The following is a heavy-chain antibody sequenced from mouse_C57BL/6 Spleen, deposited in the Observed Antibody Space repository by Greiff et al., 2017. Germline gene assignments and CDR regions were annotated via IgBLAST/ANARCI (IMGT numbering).Heavy chain of an antibody. CDR3: ARGGFYYGCFYAVGY. CDR1: GYAFSSSW. CDR2: IYPGDGDT. Sequence: VQLQQSGPELVKPGASVKISCKASGYAFSSSWMNWVKQRPGKGLEWIGRIYPGDGDTNYNGKFKGKATLTADKSSSTAYMQLSSRTSEDSAVYFCARGGFYYGCFYAVGYWGHGTSVTVSS. V-gene: IGHV1-82*01. D-gene: IGHD1-1*01. J-gene: IGHJ4*01.